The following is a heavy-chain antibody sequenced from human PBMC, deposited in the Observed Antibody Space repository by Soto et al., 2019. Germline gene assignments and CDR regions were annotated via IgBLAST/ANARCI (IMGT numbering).Heavy chain of an antibody. CDR3: ARGGGGSFNDAFDI. CDR1: GGTFSSYA. J-gene: IGHJ3*02. CDR2: IIPIFGTA. D-gene: IGHD2-15*01. V-gene: IGHV1-69*13. Sequence: GASVKVSCKASGGTFSSYAISWVRQAPGQGLEWMGGIIPIFGTANYAQKFQGRVTITADESTSTAYMELSSLRSEDTAVYYCARGGGGSFNDAFDIWGQGXMVTVSS.